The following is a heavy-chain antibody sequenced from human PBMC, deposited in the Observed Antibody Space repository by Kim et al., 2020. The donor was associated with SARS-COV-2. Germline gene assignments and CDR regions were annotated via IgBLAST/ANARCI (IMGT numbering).Heavy chain of an antibody. Sequence: VKGRFANSRDSAKNSLYLQMNSLRAEDTAVYYCAREFTMIVVEGVYFDYWGQRTLVTVSS. J-gene: IGHJ4*02. CDR3: AREFTMIVVEGVYFDY. V-gene: IGHV3-11*01. D-gene: IGHD3-22*01.